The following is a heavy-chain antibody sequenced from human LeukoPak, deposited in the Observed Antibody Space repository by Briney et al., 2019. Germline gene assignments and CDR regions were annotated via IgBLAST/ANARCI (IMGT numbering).Heavy chain of an antibody. CDR3: ARDGNYYYGMDV. Sequence: PGGSLRLSCAASGLTFSIYWMSWVRQAPGKGLEWVANIKQDGSEKYYVDSVKGRFTISRDNAKNSLYLQMNSLRAEDTAVYYCARDGNYYYGMDVWGQGTTVTVSS. J-gene: IGHJ6*02. V-gene: IGHV3-7*01. CDR2: IKQDGSEK. CDR1: GLTFSIYW.